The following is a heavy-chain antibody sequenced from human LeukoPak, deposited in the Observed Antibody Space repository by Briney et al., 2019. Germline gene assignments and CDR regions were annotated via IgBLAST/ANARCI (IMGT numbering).Heavy chain of an antibody. D-gene: IGHD3-16*01. V-gene: IGHV3-33*01. J-gene: IGHJ5*02. CDR1: GFTFSSYG. CDR3: ARGGYTFGGVFDH. Sequence: GRSLRLSCAASGFTFSSYGMHWVRQAPGKGLEWVAVIWYDGSNKYYADPVKGRFTISRDNPKNTVYLQMDSLRVEDTAVYYCARGGYTFGGVFDHWGQGTLVPVSS. CDR2: IWYDGSNK.